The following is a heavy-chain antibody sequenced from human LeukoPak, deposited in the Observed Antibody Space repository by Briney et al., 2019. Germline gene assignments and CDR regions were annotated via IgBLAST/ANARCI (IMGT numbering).Heavy chain of an antibody. D-gene: IGHD1-1*01. CDR1: GGSFSGHY. Sequence: SETLSLTCAVYGGSFSGHYWTWIRQSPGKGQEWIGESTHSGNTNYNTSLKSRVTISVDTSKNQFSLKLTSVTAADTAVYHCARGRTGAAALDSWGPGTLVTVSS. CDR2: STHSGNT. CDR3: ARGRTGAAALDS. J-gene: IGHJ4*02. V-gene: IGHV4-34*01.